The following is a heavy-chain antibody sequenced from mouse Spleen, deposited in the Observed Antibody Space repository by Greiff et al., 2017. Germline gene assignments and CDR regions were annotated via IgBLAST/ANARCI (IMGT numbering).Heavy chain of an antibody. CDR3: ARHRYYDYDDGFAY. D-gene: IGHD2-4*01. Sequence: EVQLVESGGGLVKLGGSLKLSCAASGFTFSSYAMSWVRQTPEKRLEWVATISSGGGNTYYPDSVKGRFTISRDNAKNTLYLQMSSLKSEDTAMYYCARHRYYDYDDGFAYWGQGTLVTVSA. V-gene: IGHV5-9-3*01. CDR2: ISSGGGNT. J-gene: IGHJ3*01. CDR1: GFTFSSYA.